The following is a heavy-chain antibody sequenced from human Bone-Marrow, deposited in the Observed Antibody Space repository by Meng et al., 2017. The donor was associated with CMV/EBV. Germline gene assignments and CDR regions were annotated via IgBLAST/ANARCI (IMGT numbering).Heavy chain of an antibody. V-gene: IGHV1-18*01. Sequence: ASVKVSCKASGYTFTSYGISWVRQAPGQGLEWMGWISAYNGNTNYAQKLQGRVTMTTDTSTSTAYMELRSLRSDDTAVYYCARDLSVPAYYYYYYGMAVWGQGNTVNVSS. D-gene: IGHD2-2*01. J-gene: IGHJ6*02. CDR3: ARDLSVPAYYYYYYGMAV. CDR2: ISAYNGNT. CDR1: GYTFTSYG.